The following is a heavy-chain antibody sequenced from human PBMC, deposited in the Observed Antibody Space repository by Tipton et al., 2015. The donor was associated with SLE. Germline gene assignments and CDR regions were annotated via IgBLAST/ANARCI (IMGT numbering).Heavy chain of an antibody. CDR2: IKEDGTKR. CDR3: GREIPAGATALDY. V-gene: IGHV3-7*01. J-gene: IGHJ4*02. D-gene: IGHD1-26*01. Sequence: GSLRLSCEASGFTFGSYWMSWVRLAPGKGLERVANIKEDGTKRYHLDSVEGRFSISRDNAKNSLYLQMNNLRADDTALYYCGREIPAGATALDYWGQGTLVTVSS. CDR1: GFTFGSYW.